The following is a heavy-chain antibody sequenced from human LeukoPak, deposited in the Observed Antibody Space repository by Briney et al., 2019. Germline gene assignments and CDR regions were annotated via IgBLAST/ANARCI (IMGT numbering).Heavy chain of an antibody. D-gene: IGHD5-24*01. Sequence: GGSLRLSCTASGFTFGDYAMSWFRQAPGKGLEWVSSISSSSSYIYYADSVKGRFTISRDNAKNSLYLQMNSLRAEDTAVYYCARDLDGYNAFDYWGQGTLVTVSS. CDR1: GFTFGDYA. CDR2: ISSSSSYI. V-gene: IGHV3-21*01. CDR3: ARDLDGYNAFDY. J-gene: IGHJ4*02.